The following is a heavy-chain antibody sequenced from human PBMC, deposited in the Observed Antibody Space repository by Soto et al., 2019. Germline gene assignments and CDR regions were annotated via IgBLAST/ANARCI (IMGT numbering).Heavy chain of an antibody. CDR2: IIPILGIT. CDR3: ARDKGWFDP. CDR1: GGTFSSYT. Sequence: QVQLVQSGAEVKKPGSSVKVSCKASGGTFSSYTFSWVRQAPGQGLEWMGRIIPILGITNYAQKFQGRVTITADKSTSTAYMEVSSLRSEDTAVYYCARDKGWFDPWGQATLVTVSS. J-gene: IGHJ5*02. V-gene: IGHV1-69*08.